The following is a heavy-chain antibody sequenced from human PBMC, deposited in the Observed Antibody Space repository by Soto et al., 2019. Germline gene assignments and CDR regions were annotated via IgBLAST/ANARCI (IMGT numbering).Heavy chain of an antibody. Sequence: VGSLRLSCAASGFTFSSYAMHWVRQAPDKGLEWVAVISYDGSNKYYADSVKGRFTISRDNSKNTLYLQMNSLRAEDTAVYYCAREVGTGSSYYYYYGMDVWGQGTTVTVSS. J-gene: IGHJ6*02. D-gene: IGHD6-6*01. V-gene: IGHV3-30-3*01. CDR2: ISYDGSNK. CDR1: GFTFSSYA. CDR3: AREVGTGSSYYYYYGMDV.